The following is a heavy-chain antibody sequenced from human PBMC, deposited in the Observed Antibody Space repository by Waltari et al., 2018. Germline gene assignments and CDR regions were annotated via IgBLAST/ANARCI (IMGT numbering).Heavy chain of an antibody. CDR3: ARDDSRAFDI. J-gene: IGHJ3*02. Sequence: QVQLVESGGGVVQPGRSLRLSCAASGLPFSSYGLHWVRQAPGKGLEWVAVIWYDGSNKYYADSVKGRFTISRDNSKNTLYLQMNSLRAEDTAVYYCARDDSRAFDIWGQGTMVTVSS. D-gene: IGHD3-22*01. CDR2: IWYDGSNK. V-gene: IGHV3-33*01. CDR1: GLPFSSYG.